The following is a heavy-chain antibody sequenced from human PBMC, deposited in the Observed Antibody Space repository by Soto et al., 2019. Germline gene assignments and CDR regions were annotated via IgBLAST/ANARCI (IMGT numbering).Heavy chain of an antibody. V-gene: IGHV4-34*01. CDR1: GGSFSGYY. CDR2: INHSGGT. Sequence: KSSETLSLTCAVYGGSFSGYYWSWIRQAPGKGLEWIGEINHSGGTYYNPPLKSRVTMSVDTSKNHISLKLSSVTAADTAVYYCARIMITRTYYNYGMDVWGQGTTVTVSS. J-gene: IGHJ6*02. D-gene: IGHD1-7*01. CDR3: ARIMITRTYYNYGMDV.